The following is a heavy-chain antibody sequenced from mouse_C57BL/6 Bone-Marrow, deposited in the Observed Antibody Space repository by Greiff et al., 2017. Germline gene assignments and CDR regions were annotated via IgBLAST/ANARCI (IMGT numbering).Heavy chain of an antibody. CDR2: IYPGSGST. V-gene: IGHV1-55*01. J-gene: IGHJ1*03. CDR3: ATYDGDHWYFDV. Sequence: QVQLQQPGAELVKPGASVKMSCTASGYTFTSYWIPWVKQRPGQGLEWIGDIYPGSGSTNYNEKFKSKATLTVDTSSSTAYMQLSSLTSEDSAVYYCATYDGDHWYFDVWGTGTTVTVSS. CDR1: GYTFTSYW. D-gene: IGHD2-3*01.